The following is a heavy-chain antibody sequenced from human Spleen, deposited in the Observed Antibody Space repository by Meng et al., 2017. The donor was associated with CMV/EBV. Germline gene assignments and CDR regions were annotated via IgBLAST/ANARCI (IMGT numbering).Heavy chain of an antibody. CDR1: GFTFSSYA. V-gene: IGHV4-34*01. CDR2: INHSGST. Sequence: SCAASGFTFSSYAMSWVRQAPGKGLEWIGEINHSGSTNYNPSLKSRVTISVDTSKNQYSLKLSSVTAADTAVYYCARGRSYWGQGTLGTVPS. CDR3: ARGRSY. J-gene: IGHJ4*02.